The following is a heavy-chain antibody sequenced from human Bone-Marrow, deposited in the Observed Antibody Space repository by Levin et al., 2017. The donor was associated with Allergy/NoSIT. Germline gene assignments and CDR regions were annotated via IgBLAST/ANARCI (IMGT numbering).Heavy chain of an antibody. CDR3: AREAVGFFPTRTNAFDV. V-gene: IGHV3-21*01. CDR2: ISARGDSI. CDR1: GFIFTRNI. J-gene: IGHJ3*01. Sequence: GESLKISCEASGFIFTRNIMHWVRKAPGKGLEWVASISARGDSIYHADSVKGRFTVSRDNTEDSLFLQMKSLRVEATAVYFCAREAVGFFPTRTNAFDVWGQGTMVRVSS. D-gene: IGHD5-24*01.